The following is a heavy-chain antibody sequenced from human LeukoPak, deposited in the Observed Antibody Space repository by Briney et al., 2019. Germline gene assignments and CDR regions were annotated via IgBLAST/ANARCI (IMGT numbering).Heavy chain of an antibody. CDR2: ISSSSTYI. J-gene: IGHJ6*03. Sequence: GGSLRLSCAASGFTFNKYNMNWVRQAPGKGLEWVSSISSSSTYIYYADSVKGRFTISRDNAKNSLYLQMNSLRAEDTAVYYCAREGNYYGSGSYGYYYYYMDVWGKGTTVTVSS. V-gene: IGHV3-21*01. CDR3: AREGNYYGSGSYGYYYYYMDV. D-gene: IGHD3-10*01. CDR1: GFTFNKYN.